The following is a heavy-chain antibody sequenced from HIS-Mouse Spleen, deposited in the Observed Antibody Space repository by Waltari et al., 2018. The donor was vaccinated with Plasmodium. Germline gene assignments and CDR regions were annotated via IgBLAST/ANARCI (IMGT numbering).Heavy chain of an antibody. D-gene: IGHD2-15*01. J-gene: IGHJ4*02. Sequence: QVQLQQWGAGLLQPSASLSLTCAVSVGPSSGYSWSWIRQPPGKGLEWIGEINHSGSTNYNPSLKSRVTISVDTSKNQFSLKLSSVTAADTAVYYCARLVVVASKDSYWGQGTLVTVSS. CDR1: VGPSSGYS. CDR3: ARLVVVASKDSY. V-gene: IGHV4-34*01. CDR2: INHSGST.